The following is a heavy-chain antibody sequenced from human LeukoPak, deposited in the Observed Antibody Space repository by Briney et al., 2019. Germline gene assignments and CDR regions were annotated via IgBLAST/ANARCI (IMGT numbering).Heavy chain of an antibody. CDR3: ARAGGRSWFDP. Sequence: ASVKVSCKASGYSFNDKYLHWVRQAPGQGLEWMGSINPNSGGTNYAQKFQGRVTMTTDTSMSTAYMELSRLTSDDTAVYYCARAGGRSWFDPWGQGTLVTVSS. CDR2: INPNSGGT. J-gene: IGHJ5*02. CDR1: GYSFNDKY. V-gene: IGHV1-2*02.